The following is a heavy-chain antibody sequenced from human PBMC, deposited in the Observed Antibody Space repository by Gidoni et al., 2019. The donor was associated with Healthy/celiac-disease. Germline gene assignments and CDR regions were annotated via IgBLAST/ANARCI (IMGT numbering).Heavy chain of an antibody. CDR3: ARDVWAQAVTDAFDI. D-gene: IGHD3-16*01. J-gene: IGHJ3*02. V-gene: IGHV3-21*01. CDR1: GFTFCSYS. Sequence: EVQLVESGGGLVKPGGSLRICCAASGFTFCSYSMNWVRQAPGKGLEWVASISSSSSYIYYADSVKGRFNISRDNAKNSLYLQMNSLRAEDTAVYYCARDVWAQAVTDAFDIWGQGTMVTVSS. CDR2: ISSSSSYI.